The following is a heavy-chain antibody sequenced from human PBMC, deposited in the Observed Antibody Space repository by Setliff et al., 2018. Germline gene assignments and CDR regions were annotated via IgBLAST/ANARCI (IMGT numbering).Heavy chain of an antibody. CDR2: IHTGGGSA. V-gene: IGHV1-46*01. CDR1: GYSFTGYY. D-gene: IGHD6-13*01. J-gene: IGHJ4*02. CDR3: ARGGVAAAGRKGVFEY. Sequence: GASVKVSCKTSGYSFTGYYMHWVRQAPGQGLEWMGIIHTGGGSASYAQKFQGRVTMTSDTSTSTIYLELNSLTSDDTAVYYCARGGVAAAGRKGVFEYWGQGTLVTVSS.